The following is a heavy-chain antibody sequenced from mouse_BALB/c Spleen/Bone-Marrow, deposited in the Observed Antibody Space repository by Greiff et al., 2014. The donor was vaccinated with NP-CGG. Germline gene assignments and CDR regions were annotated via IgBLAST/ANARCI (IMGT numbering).Heavy chain of an antibody. CDR3: ARVYGWYFDV. V-gene: IGHV5-6-3*01. J-gene: IGHJ1*01. CDR2: INNNGGST. Sequence: EVNLVESGGGLVQPGGSLKLSCVASGFTFSRYGMSWVRQTPDKRLELVATINNNGGSTYYPDSVKGQFTISRDNAKNTLYLQMSSLKSEDTAMYYCARVYGWYFDVWGAGTTVTVSS. D-gene: IGHD1-1*01. CDR1: GFTFSRYG.